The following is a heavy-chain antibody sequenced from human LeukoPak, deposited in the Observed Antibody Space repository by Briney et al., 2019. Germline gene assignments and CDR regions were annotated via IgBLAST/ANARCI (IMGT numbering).Heavy chain of an antibody. D-gene: IGHD6-13*01. V-gene: IGHV1-8*01. CDR3: ARGGYSSSWYPNYDAFDI. CDR1: GYTFTSYD. CDR2: MNPNSGNT. Sequence: GASVKVSCKASGYTFTSYDINWVRQATGQGLELMGWMNPNSGNTGYAQKFQGRVTMTRNTSISIAYMELSSLRSEDTAVYYCARGGYSSSWYPNYDAFDIWGQGTMVTVSS. J-gene: IGHJ3*02.